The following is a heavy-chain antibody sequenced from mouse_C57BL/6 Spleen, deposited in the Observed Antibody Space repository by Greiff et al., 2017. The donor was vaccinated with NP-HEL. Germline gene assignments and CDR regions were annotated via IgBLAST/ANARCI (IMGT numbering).Heavy chain of an antibody. CDR1: GFTFSSYG. D-gene: IGHD3-1*01. Sequence: EVMLVESGGDLVKPGGSLKLSCAASGFTFSSYGMSWVRQTPDKRLEWVAIISSGGSYTYYPDSVKGRVTISRDNAKNTLYLQMSRLKSEDTAMYYCARQERARAMGYRGKGASVTVSS. V-gene: IGHV5-6*02. CDR3: ARQERARAMGY. J-gene: IGHJ4*01. CDR2: ISSGGSYT.